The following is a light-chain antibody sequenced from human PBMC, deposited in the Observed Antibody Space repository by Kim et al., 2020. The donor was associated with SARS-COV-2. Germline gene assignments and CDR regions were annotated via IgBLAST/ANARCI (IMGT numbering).Light chain of an antibody. CDR3: QQDYTTPYT. J-gene: IGKJ2*01. V-gene: IGKV4-1*01. Sequence: DIVMTQSPDSLAVSLGERATINCKSSRTVLYDGTNKNFLAWYQQKPGQPPKLLIYSASTRESGVPARFSGSGSGTDFTLTVSSLLAEDVAVYYCQQDYTTPYTFGQGTKLEI. CDR2: SAS. CDR1: RTVLYDGTNKNF.